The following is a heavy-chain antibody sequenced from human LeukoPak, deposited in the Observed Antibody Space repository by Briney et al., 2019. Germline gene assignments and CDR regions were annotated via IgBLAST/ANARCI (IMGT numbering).Heavy chain of an antibody. J-gene: IGHJ3*02. Sequence: SETLSLTCTVSGGSISSSSYYWGWIRQPPGKGLEWIGTIYQSGSAYFNPSLKSRVTISVDRAKNQFSLKLSSVTAADTAVYYCARTYYYGSGSYYDSRDAFDIWGQGTMVTISS. D-gene: IGHD3-10*01. CDR1: GGSISSSSYY. CDR3: ARTYYYGSGSYYDSRDAFDI. V-gene: IGHV4-39*07. CDR2: IYQSGSA.